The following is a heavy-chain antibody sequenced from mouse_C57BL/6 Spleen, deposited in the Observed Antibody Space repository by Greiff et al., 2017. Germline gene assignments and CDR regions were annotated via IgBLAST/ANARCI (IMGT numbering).Heavy chain of an antibody. CDR3: AINYSNFYAMDY. D-gene: IGHD2-5*01. CDR1: GYTFTSYW. J-gene: IGHJ4*01. V-gene: IGHV1-74*01. Sequence: QVQLQQPGAELVKPGASVKVSCKASGYTFTSYWMHWVKQRPGPGLEWIGRIHPSDSDTNSNQKFKGKATLTVDKSSSTAYMQLSSLTSEDSAVYYCAINYSNFYAMDYWGQGTSVTVSS. CDR2: IHPSDSDT.